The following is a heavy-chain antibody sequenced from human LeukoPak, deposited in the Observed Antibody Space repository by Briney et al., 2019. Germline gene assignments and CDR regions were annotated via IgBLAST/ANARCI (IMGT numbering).Heavy chain of an antibody. CDR2: IYYSGST. D-gene: IGHD3-9*01. CDR3: ARPQERGYDILTGYLF. Sequence: PSETQSLTCTVSGGSISSSSYYWGWIRQPPGKGLEWIGSIYYSGSTYYNPSLKSRVTMSVDTSKNQFSLKLSSVTAADTAVYYCARPQERGYDILTGYLFWGQGTLVTVSS. J-gene: IGHJ4*02. CDR1: GGSISSSSYY. V-gene: IGHV4-39*01.